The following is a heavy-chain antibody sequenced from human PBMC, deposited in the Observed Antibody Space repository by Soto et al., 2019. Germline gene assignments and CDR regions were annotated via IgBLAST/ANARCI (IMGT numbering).Heavy chain of an antibody. J-gene: IGHJ4*02. Sequence: PSETLSLTCTVSGGSVTSDEDYWSWIRQPPGKGLEWIGYISNSGSTGYNPSLKTRLSMSVDRSKNQFTLRLTSVTAADTAVYFCDTESGSTYGYFDYWGQGTQVTVSS. V-gene: IGHV4-30-4*01. D-gene: IGHD5-18*01. CDR3: DTESGSTYGYFDY. CDR1: GGSVTSDEDY. CDR2: ISNSGST.